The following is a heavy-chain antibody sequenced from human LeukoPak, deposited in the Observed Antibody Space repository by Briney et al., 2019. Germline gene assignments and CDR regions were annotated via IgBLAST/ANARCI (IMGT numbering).Heavy chain of an antibody. D-gene: IGHD1-26*01. Sequence: GGSLRLSCAASGFTFGSYGMHWVRQAPGKGLEWVAVIWYDGSNKYYADSVKGRFTISRDNSKNTLYLQMNSLRAEDTAVYYCARDLLGRATREYYFDYWGQGTLVTVSS. CDR2: IWYDGSNK. J-gene: IGHJ4*02. V-gene: IGHV3-33*01. CDR3: ARDLLGRATREYYFDY. CDR1: GFTFGSYG.